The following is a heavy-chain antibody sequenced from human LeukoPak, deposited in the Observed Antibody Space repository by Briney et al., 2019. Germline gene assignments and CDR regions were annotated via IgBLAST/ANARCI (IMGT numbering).Heavy chain of an antibody. CDR1: GFTFSSYA. J-gene: IGHJ4*02. CDR2: IYSGGST. D-gene: IGHD5-18*01. Sequence: GGSLRLSCAASGFTFSSYAMSWVRQAPGKGLEWVSVIYSGGSTYYADSVKGRFTISRDNSKNTLYLQMNSLRAEDTAVYYCARRGYSYGSYWGQGTLVTVSS. V-gene: IGHV3-66*04. CDR3: ARRGYSYGSY.